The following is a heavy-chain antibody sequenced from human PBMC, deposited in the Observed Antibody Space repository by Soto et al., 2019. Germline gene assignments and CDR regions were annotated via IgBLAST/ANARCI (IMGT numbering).Heavy chain of an antibody. CDR1: GGFISSADYY. V-gene: IGHV4-30-4*01. CDR3: ARQLVATTHAHFDY. D-gene: IGHD5-12*01. Sequence: TSETLSLTCTVSGGFISSADYYWSWIRQPPGKGLEWIGYIHDSGNSNYNPSLKSRVAVSVDTSKNQFSLNLSSVTVADTAVYYCARQLVATTHAHFDYWGQGTLVTSPQ. J-gene: IGHJ4*02. CDR2: IHDSGNS.